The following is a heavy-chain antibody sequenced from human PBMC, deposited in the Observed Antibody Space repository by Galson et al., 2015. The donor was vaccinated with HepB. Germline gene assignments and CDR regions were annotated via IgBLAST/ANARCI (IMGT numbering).Heavy chain of an antibody. CDR1: GFTFSDYY. V-gene: IGHV3-11*06. J-gene: IGHJ4*02. CDR3: AMGRIAVAGTADY. D-gene: IGHD6-19*01. CDR2: ISSSSSYT. Sequence: SLRLSCAASGFTFSDYYMSWIRQAPGKGLEWVSYISSSSSYTNYADSVKGRFTISRDNAKNSLYLQMNSLRAEDTAVYYCAMGRIAVAGTADYWGQGTLVTVSS.